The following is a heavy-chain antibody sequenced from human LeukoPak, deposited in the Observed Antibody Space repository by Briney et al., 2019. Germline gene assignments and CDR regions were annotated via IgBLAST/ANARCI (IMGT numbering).Heavy chain of an antibody. J-gene: IGHJ4*02. D-gene: IGHD6-19*01. Sequence: GGSLRLSCAAYGFTFSSYAVSWVRQAQGKGLEWVSAISGSGGGTYYADSVKGRFTISRDNSKNTLYLQMNSLSTEDTAVYYCAKTTTGYSSGRYPGWPVDYWGQGTLVTVSS. CDR3: AKTTTGYSSGRYPGWPVDY. CDR1: GFTFSSYA. CDR2: ISGSGGGT. V-gene: IGHV3-23*01.